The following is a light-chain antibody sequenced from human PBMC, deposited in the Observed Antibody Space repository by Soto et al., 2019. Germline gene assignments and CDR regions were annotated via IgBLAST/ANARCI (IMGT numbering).Light chain of an antibody. J-gene: IGLJ1*01. CDR2: TNI. CDR3: VAWDDSLSGYV. Sequence: QSVLTQPPSASGTPGQTVTISCSGSRSNIGTNYVYWYQQLPGTAPKLLIYTNIQRPSGVPDRFSGSKSGTSASLAISGLRSEDEADYYCVAWDDSLSGYVFGAGTKLTVL. CDR1: RSNIGTNY. V-gene: IGLV1-47*01.